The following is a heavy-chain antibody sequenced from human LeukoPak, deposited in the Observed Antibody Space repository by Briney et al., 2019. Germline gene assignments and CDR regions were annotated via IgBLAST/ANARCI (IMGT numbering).Heavy chain of an antibody. CDR2: IYYSGST. CDR3: ARGSYYYDSSGYSNWFDP. V-gene: IGHV4-59*01. J-gene: IGHJ5*02. D-gene: IGHD3-22*01. CDR1: GGSISSYY. Sequence: SETLSLTCTVSGGSISSYYWSWIRQPPGKGLDWIGYIYYSGSTNYNPSLKSRVTISVDASKNQFSLKLSSVTAADTAVYYCARGSYYYDSSGYSNWFDPWGQGTLVTVSS.